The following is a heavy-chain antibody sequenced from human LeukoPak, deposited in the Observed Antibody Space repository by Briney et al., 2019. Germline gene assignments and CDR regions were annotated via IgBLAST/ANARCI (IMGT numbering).Heavy chain of an antibody. D-gene: IGHD1-26*01. J-gene: IGHJ4*02. CDR1: GFSFSTYW. CDR3: ARDVGGSLDY. Sequence: GGSLRLSCAASGFSFSTYWMAWVRQAPGKGLEWVANIKGDESARHQADSVKGRFTISRDNAQKSVYLQMGSLRREDTAVYYCARDVGGSLDYWGQGTLVTVSS. V-gene: IGHV3-7*01. CDR2: IKGDESAR.